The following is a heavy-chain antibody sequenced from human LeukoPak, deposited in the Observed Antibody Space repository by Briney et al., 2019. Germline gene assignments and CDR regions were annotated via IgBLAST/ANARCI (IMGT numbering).Heavy chain of an antibody. V-gene: IGHV4-4*02. Sequence: SETLSLTCAVSGGSISSSNWWSWVRQPPGKGLEWIGEIYHSGSTNYNPSLRSRVTISVDKSENQFSLKLSSVTAADTAVYYCARVMGLTTVTTYGAFDIWGQGTMVTVSS. CDR3: ARVMGLTTVTTYGAFDI. J-gene: IGHJ3*02. CDR2: IYHSGST. CDR1: GGSISSSNW. D-gene: IGHD4-11*01.